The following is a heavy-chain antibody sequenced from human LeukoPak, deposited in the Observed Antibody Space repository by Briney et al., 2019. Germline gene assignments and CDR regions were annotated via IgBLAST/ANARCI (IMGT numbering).Heavy chain of an antibody. CDR1: GYTFTSYY. V-gene: IGHV1-46*01. CDR3: ARDRTPRGFLEWLPNDAFDI. J-gene: IGHJ3*02. Sequence: ASVKVSSKASGYTFTSYYMHWVRQAPGQGLEWMGIINPSGGSTSYAQKFQGRVTMTRDTSTSTVYMELSSLRSEDTAVYYCARDRTPRGFLEWLPNDAFDIWGQGTMVTISS. D-gene: IGHD3-3*01. CDR2: INPSGGST.